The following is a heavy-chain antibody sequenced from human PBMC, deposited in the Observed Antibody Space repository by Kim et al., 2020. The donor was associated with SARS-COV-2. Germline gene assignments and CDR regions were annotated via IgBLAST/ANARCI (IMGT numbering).Heavy chain of an antibody. V-gene: IGHV1-69*01. J-gene: IGHJ6*02. Sequence: QGRVTITADESTSTAYMELNSLRSEDTAVYYCARTMATEHGAYYYYGMDVWGQGTTVTVSS. D-gene: IGHD5-12*01. CDR3: ARTMATEHGAYYYYGMDV.